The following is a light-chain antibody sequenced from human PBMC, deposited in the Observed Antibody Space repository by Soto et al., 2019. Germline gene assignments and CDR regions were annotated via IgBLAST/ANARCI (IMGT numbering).Light chain of an antibody. CDR3: QQYNSYSWT. Sequence: DIQMTQSPSTLSASVGDRVTITCLASQSISSWLAWYQQKPGKAPKLLIYDASSLESGVPSRFSGSGSGTEFTITISSLQPDDFATYYCQQYNSYSWTVGQGTKVEIK. CDR2: DAS. V-gene: IGKV1-5*01. J-gene: IGKJ1*01. CDR1: QSISSW.